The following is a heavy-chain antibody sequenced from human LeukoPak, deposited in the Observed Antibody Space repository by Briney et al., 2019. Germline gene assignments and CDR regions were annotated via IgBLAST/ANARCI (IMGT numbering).Heavy chain of an antibody. CDR2: MNPNSGNT. V-gene: IGHV1-8*01. CDR1: GYTFTSYD. CDR3: ARLQLVHYYYYMDV. Sequence: GASVKVSRKASGYTFTSYDINWVRQATGQGLEWMGWMNPNSGNTGYAQKFQGRVTMTRNTSISTAYMELSSLRSEDTAVYYCARLQLVHYYYYMDVWGKGTTVTVSS. J-gene: IGHJ6*03. D-gene: IGHD6-6*01.